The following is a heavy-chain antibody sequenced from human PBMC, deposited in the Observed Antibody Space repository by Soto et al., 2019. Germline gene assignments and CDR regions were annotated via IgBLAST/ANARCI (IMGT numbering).Heavy chain of an antibody. CDR2: INSDGSST. D-gene: IGHD3-3*01. V-gene: IGHV3-74*01. J-gene: IGHJ5*02. CDR3: ARGVYYDFWSGYYIDGWFDP. Sequence: PGGSLRLSCAASGFTFSSYWMHWVRQAPGKGLVWVSRINSDGSSTSYADSVKGRFTISRDNAKNTLYLQMNSLRAEDTAVYYCARGVYYDFWSGYYIDGWFDPWGQGTLVTVPQ. CDR1: GFTFSSYW.